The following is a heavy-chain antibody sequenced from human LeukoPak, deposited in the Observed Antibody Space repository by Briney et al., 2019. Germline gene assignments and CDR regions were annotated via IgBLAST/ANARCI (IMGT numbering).Heavy chain of an antibody. Sequence: SETLSLTCTVPGCSHYSYHRSLVRQPPRKGPQLNGEMYNSWYPNYGPSFKSRVTMSLDTCKNQFSLTLNSVTAADTAVYYCVKQSRTFYYVSGGYYIYDYFDSWGQGALVTVSS. V-gene: IGHV4-59*08. J-gene: IGHJ4*02. CDR3: VKQSRTFYYVSGGYYIYDYFDS. D-gene: IGHD3-22*01. CDR2: MYNSWYP. CDR1: GCSHYSYH.